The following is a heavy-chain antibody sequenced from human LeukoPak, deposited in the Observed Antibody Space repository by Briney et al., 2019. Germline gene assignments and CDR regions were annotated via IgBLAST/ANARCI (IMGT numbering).Heavy chain of an antibody. CDR3: AKESSGSFRY. CDR1: GFTFSSYG. Sequence: QPGGSLRLSCAASGFTFSSYGMHWVRQAPGKGLEWVAVISYDGSNKYYADSVKGRFTISRDNSKNTLYLQMNSLRAEDTAVYYCAKESSGSFRYWGQGTLVTVSS. J-gene: IGHJ4*02. D-gene: IGHD3-22*01. CDR2: ISYDGSNK. V-gene: IGHV3-30*18.